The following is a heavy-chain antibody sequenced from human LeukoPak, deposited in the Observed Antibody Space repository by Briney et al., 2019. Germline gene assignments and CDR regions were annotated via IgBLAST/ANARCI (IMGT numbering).Heavy chain of an antibody. CDR3: AKGSSAWNEVFHFDY. V-gene: IGHV3-9*03. CDR1: GFTFDDYA. Sequence: GGSLRLSCAASGFTFDDYAMHWVRQAPGKGLELVSAINLNSGNIGYADSVKGRSTIFRDNVKNSLYLQMHSLRAEDMAVYYCAKGSSAWNEVFHFDYWGEGTLVTVSS. J-gene: IGHJ4*02. D-gene: IGHD1-1*01. CDR2: INLNSGNI.